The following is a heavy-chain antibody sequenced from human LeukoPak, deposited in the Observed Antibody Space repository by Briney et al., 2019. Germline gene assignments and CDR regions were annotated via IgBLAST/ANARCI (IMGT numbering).Heavy chain of an antibody. Sequence: GGSLRLSCAASGFTFSSYWMHWVRHAPGKGLEWVSYISSSGSTIYYADSVKGRFTISRDNAKNSLYLQMNSLRAEDTAVYYCAREGLLRPFDYWGQGTLVTVSS. CDR2: ISSSGSTI. J-gene: IGHJ4*02. CDR3: AREGLLRPFDY. D-gene: IGHD1-26*01. V-gene: IGHV3-48*04. CDR1: GFTFSSYW.